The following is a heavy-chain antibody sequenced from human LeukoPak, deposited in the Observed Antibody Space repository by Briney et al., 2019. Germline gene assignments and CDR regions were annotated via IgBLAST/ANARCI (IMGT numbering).Heavy chain of an antibody. D-gene: IGHD3-16*01. CDR3: ARGQDLPAPWGPGAPYYYYYMDV. V-gene: IGHV4-34*01. CDR1: GGSFSGYY. J-gene: IGHJ6*03. Sequence: PSETLSLTCAVYGGSFSGYYWSWIRQPPGKGLEWIGEINHSGSTNYNPSLKSRVTISVDTSKNQFSLKLSSVTAADTAVYYCARGQDLPAPWGPGAPYYYYYMDVWGKGTTVTVSS. CDR2: INHSGST.